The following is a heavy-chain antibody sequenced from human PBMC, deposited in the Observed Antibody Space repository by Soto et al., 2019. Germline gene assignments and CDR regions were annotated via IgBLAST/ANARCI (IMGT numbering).Heavy chain of an antibody. CDR2: IYYSGST. D-gene: IGHD3-22*01. V-gene: IGHV4-61*01. CDR1: GGSVSSGSYY. CDR3: ARDYYDSSGLGGGPLNWFDP. J-gene: IGHJ5*02. Sequence: PSETLSLTCTVSGGSVSSGSYYWSWIRQPPGKGLEWIGYIYYSGSTNYNPSLKSRVTISVDTSKNQFSLKLSSVTAADTAVYYCARDYYDSSGLGGGPLNWFDPWGQGTLVTVSS.